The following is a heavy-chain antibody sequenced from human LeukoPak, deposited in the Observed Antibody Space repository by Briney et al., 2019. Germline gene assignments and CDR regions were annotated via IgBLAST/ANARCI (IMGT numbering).Heavy chain of an antibody. V-gene: IGHV3-48*03. CDR2: ISSSGSTI. CDR3: ARGWSYGPTFDY. Sequence: GSLRLSCAASGFTFSSYEMNWVRRAPGKGLEWGSYISSSGSTIYYADSVKGRFTISRDNAKNSLYLQMNRLRAEDTAVYYCARGWSYGPTFDYWGQGTLVTVSS. D-gene: IGHD5-18*01. J-gene: IGHJ4*02. CDR1: GFTFSSYE.